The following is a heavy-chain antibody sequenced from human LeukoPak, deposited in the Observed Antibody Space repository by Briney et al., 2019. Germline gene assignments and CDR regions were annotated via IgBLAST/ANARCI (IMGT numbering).Heavy chain of an antibody. CDR2: IRAYDGDT. D-gene: IGHD2-8*01. Sequence: ASVKVSCKASGYSFNSYGISWVRQAPGQGLVWMAWIRAYDGDTNYAEKFQGRVTMTRDTSTSTGYMELRSLRSDDTAVYYCAAALQWFVPEGFDVWGQGTMVTVS. J-gene: IGHJ3*01. CDR1: GYSFNSYG. V-gene: IGHV1-18*01. CDR3: AAALQWFVPEGFDV.